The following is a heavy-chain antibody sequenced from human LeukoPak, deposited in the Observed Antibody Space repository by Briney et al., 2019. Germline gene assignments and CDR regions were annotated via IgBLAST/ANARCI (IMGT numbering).Heavy chain of an antibody. CDR3: AKQGSSAYFDF. J-gene: IGHJ4*02. V-gene: IGHV3-23*01. Sequence: GGSLRLSCAASGFTFSSYAMSWVRQAPGKGLEWVSAMSGSGDSIFYADSVKGRFTISRDNSKNTLHLQMNSLRAEDTAVYYCAKQGSSAYFDFWGQGTLVTVSS. D-gene: IGHD3-22*01. CDR2: MSGSGDSI. CDR1: GFTFSSYA.